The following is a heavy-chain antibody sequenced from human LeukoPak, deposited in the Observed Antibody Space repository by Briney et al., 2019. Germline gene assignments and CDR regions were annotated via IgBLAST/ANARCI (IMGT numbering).Heavy chain of an antibody. Sequence: GGSLRLSCATSGFTFSSYTMTWVRQSPGKGLEWVPIINPSGGATFYADSVKGRFTVFRDNSRNTLFLQMQGLRAEDTAVYYCAKDRAGDSGSYYDAFDIWGQGTMVTVSS. CDR1: GFTFSSYT. CDR2: INPSGGAT. CDR3: AKDRAGDSGSYYDAFDI. V-gene: IGHV3-23*01. D-gene: IGHD1-26*01. J-gene: IGHJ3*02.